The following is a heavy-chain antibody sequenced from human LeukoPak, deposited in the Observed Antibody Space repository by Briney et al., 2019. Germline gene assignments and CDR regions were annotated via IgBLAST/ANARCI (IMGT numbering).Heavy chain of an antibody. V-gene: IGHV4-34*01. J-gene: IGHJ6*02. CDR2: INHSGST. CDR3: ARGHIHYYYGSASGLLGMDV. CDR1: GGSFSGYY. Sequence: PSETLSLTCAVYGGSFSGYYWRWIRQPPGKGLEWIGEINHSGSTNYNPSLKSRVTISVDTSKNQFSLKLSSVTAADTAVYYCARGHIHYYYGSASGLLGMDVWGQGTTVTVS. D-gene: IGHD3-10*01.